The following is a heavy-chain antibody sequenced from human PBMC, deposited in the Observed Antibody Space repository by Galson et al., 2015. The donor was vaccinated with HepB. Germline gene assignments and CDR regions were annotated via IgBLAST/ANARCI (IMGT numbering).Heavy chain of an antibody. CDR2: MSATGGST. CDR3: AKRHCGSGNCQGDYYGMDV. CDR1: GFTFSSYA. D-gene: IGHD4-23*01. J-gene: IGHJ6*02. Sequence: LRLSCAASGFTFSSYAMSWVRQAPGRGLEWVSGMSATGGSTYYADSVKGRFTISRDNSKNTLYLQMNSLRAEDTAVYYCAKRHCGSGNCQGDYYGMDVWGQGTTVTVSS. V-gene: IGHV3-23*01.